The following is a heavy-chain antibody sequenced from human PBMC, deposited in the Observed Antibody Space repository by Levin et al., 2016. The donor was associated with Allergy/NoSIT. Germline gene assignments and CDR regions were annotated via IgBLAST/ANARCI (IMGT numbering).Heavy chain of an antibody. V-gene: IGHV3-21*01. J-gene: IGHJ4*02. CDR3: ARGGGGLYPPDY. Sequence: ESLKISCAASGFTFGDYSMNWVRQAPGEGLEWVSSVDSSSSYMNYADSIKGRFTISRDNAKNSLYLQMNSLRVEDTGVYYCARGGGGLYPPDYWGQGTLVTVSS. D-gene: IGHD3/OR15-3a*01. CDR2: VDSSSSYM. CDR1: GFTFGDYS.